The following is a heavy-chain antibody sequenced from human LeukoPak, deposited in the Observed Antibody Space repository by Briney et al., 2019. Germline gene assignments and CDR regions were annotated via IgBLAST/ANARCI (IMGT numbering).Heavy chain of an antibody. J-gene: IGHJ5*02. V-gene: IGHV3-23*01. CDR1: GFTFSSYA. CDR3: ARKVAAAGTSWFDP. Sequence: GGSLRLSCAASGFTFSSYAMSWVRQAPGKGLEWVSGISDSGGSTYYADSVKGRFTISRDNSKNTLYLQMNSLRADDTAVYYCARKVAAAGTSWFDPWGQGTLVTVSS. CDR2: ISDSGGST. D-gene: IGHD6-13*01.